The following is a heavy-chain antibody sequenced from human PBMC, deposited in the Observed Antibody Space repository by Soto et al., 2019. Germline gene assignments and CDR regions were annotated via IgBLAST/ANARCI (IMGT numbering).Heavy chain of an antibody. D-gene: IGHD6-13*01. CDR2: INPSGGST. Sequence: QVQLVQSGAEVKKPGASVKVSYKASGYTFTSYYMHWVRQAPGQGLEWMGIINPSGGSTSYAQKFQGRVTMTRDTSTSTVYMELSSLRSEDTAVYYCARESGVSSSWAPFDYWGQGTLVTVSS. V-gene: IGHV1-46*01. J-gene: IGHJ4*02. CDR3: ARESGVSSSWAPFDY. CDR1: GYTFTSYY.